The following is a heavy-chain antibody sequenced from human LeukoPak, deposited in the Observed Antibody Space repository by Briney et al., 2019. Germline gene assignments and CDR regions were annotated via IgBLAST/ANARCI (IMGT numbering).Heavy chain of an antibody. D-gene: IGHD3-10*01. CDR1: GITLSNYA. Sequence: PGGSLRLSCVVSGITLSNYAMSWVRQAPGKGLEWVSGISESGGSTKYADSVKGRFTISRDNSLNTVYLQMNSLRAEDTAVYFCAKRGIVIREVLIIGFHKEAYYFDYWGQGILVTVSS. V-gene: IGHV3-23*01. J-gene: IGHJ4*02. CDR2: ISESGGST. CDR3: AKRGIVIREVLIIGFHKEAYYFDY.